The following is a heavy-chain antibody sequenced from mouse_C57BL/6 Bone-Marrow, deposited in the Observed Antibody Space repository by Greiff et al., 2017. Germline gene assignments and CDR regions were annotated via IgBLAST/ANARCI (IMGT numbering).Heavy chain of an antibody. CDR3: AYNGCIDV. CDR1: GYTFTSYG. J-gene: IGHJ1*03. CDR2: IYPTSGNT. Sequence: QVQLQQSGAELARPGASVKLSCKASGYTFTSYGISWVKQRTGQGLEWIGEIYPTSGNTYYNEKFKGKATLTVDKSSSTAYMELRSLTYEDSAVYFCAYNGCIDVWGTGNAVTVSA. D-gene: IGHD6-1*01. V-gene: IGHV1-81*01.